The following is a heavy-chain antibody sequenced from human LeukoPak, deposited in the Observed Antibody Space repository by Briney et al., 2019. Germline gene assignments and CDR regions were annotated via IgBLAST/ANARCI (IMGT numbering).Heavy chain of an antibody. J-gene: IGHJ4*02. CDR3: ARLRGDFDWFDHDY. CDR2: IKQGGSEK. V-gene: IGHV3-7*01. Sequence: GGSLRLSCAASGFTFSSYWMSWVRQAPGKGLEWVANIKQGGSEKYYVDSVKGRFTISRDNAKNSLYLQMNSLRAEDTAVYYCARLRGDFDWFDHDYWGQGTLVTVSS. CDR1: GFTFSSYW. D-gene: IGHD3-9*01.